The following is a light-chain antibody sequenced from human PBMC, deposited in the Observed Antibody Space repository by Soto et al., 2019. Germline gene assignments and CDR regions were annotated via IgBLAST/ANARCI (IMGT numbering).Light chain of an antibody. CDR3: QKYNSAPPT. CDR2: AAS. V-gene: IGKV1-27*01. J-gene: IGKJ4*01. Sequence: IRMTPSPSSFSASTGDRVTITCRASQGISNYLAWYQQKPGKVPKLLIYAASTLQSGVPSRFSGSGSGTDFTLTISSLQPEDVATYYCQKYNSAPPTFGGGTKVDIK. CDR1: QGISNY.